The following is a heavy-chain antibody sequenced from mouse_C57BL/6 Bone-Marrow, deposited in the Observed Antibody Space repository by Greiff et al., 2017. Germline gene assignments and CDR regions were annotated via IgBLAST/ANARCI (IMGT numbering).Heavy chain of an antibody. CDR1: GFTFSDFY. J-gene: IGHJ3*01. Sequence: EVQRVESGGGLVQSGRSLRLSCATSGFTFSDFYMEWVRQAPGKGLEWIAASRNKANDYTTEYSASVKGRFIVARDTYQSSRYLQMNALRAEDTAIYYCAGDADKGSWFAYWGQGTLVTVSA. CDR3: AGDADKGSWFAY. V-gene: IGHV7-1*01. CDR2: SRNKANDYTT.